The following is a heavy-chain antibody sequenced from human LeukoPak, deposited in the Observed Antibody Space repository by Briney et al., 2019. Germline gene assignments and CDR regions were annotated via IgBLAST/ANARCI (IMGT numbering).Heavy chain of an antibody. J-gene: IGHJ4*02. CDR3: ARDSASGSYYKGGFDY. Sequence: ASVKVSCKASGYTFTGYYMHWVRQAPGQGLEWMGWINPNSGGTNYAQKFQGRVTMTRDTSISTAYMELSGLRSDDTAVYYCARDSASGSYYKGGFDYWGQGTLVTVSS. CDR1: GYTFTGYY. V-gene: IGHV1-2*02. CDR2: INPNSGGT. D-gene: IGHD1-26*01.